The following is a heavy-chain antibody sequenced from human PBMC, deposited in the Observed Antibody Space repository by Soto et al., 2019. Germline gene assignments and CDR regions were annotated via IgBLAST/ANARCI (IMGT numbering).Heavy chain of an antibody. CDR1: GVTCSTYL. CDR3: VRGCDRGNCHYYLDV. CDR2: INQDAIDI. D-gene: IGHD1-1*01. J-gene: IGHJ6*03. Sequence: EVQLVESGGGFVQHGGSLRLSCEASGVTCSTYLMSWVRQAPGKGLEWVYTINQDAIDIYYVDSVRGRFTISRDNAGSSVYLQMSSLRAEDTAAYSGVRGCDRGNCHYYLDVWGNSTTFIVSS. V-gene: IGHV3-7*01.